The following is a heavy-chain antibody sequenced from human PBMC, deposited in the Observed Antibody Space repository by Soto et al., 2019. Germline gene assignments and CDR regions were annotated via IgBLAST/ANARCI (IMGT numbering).Heavy chain of an antibody. D-gene: IGHD1-26*01. V-gene: IGHV1-69*13. CDR2: IIPIFATA. CDR3: ARDQGATILNAFDI. Sequence: GASVKVSCKASGYTFTSYGISWVRQAPGQGLEWMGGIIPIFATANYAQKFQGRVTITADESTSTAYMELNSLRSEDTAVYYCARDQGATILNAFDIWGQGTMVTVSS. CDR1: GYTFTSYG. J-gene: IGHJ3*02.